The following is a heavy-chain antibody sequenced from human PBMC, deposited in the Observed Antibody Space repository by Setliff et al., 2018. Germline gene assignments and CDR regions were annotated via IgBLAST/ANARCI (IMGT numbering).Heavy chain of an antibody. CDR2: MRPDGSNK. CDR3: AKDTYYYDSSGYYVFDY. CDR1: GFTFSGYG. Sequence: PGGSLRLSCAASGFTFSGYGIHWVRQAPGKGLEWVAFMRPDGSNKYYADFVKGRFTISRDNSKNTLYLQMNSLRVEDTAVYYCAKDTYYYDSSGYYVFDYWGQGTPVTVSS. V-gene: IGHV3-30*02. J-gene: IGHJ4*02. D-gene: IGHD3-22*01.